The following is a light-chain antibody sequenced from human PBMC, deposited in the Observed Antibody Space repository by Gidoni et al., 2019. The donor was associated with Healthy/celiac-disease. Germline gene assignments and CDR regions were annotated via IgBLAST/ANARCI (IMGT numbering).Light chain of an antibody. CDR2: DAS. Sequence: DIQMTQSPSSLSASVGDRVTITCQASQDISNYLNWYQQKPGKDPKLLIYDASNLETGVPSRFSGSGSGTDFTFTISSLQPEDIATYYCQQYDNLPLTLGGGTKVEIK. V-gene: IGKV1-33*01. CDR1: QDISNY. CDR3: QQYDNLPLT. J-gene: IGKJ4*01.